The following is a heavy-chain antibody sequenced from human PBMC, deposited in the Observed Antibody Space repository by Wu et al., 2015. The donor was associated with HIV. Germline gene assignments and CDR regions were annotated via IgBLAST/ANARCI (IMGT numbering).Heavy chain of an antibody. Sequence: QVQLVQSGAEVKRPGASVKVSCKASGYMFTSFYMHWVRQAPGQGLEWMGWINPNSGGTNYAQKFQGRVTMTRDTSISTAYMELSRLRSDDTAVYYCALHVGESSGWPFDYWGQGTLVTVSS. CDR2: INPNSGGT. CDR1: GYMFTSFY. CDR3: ALHVGESSGWPFDY. D-gene: IGHD6-19*01. V-gene: IGHV1-2*02. J-gene: IGHJ4*02.